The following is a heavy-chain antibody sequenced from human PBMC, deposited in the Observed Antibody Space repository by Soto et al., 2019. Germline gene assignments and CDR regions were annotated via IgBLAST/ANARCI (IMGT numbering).Heavy chain of an antibody. CDR1: GGSISSSSYY. Sequence: SETLSLTCTVSGGSISSSSYYWGWIRQPPGKGLEWIGSIYYSGSTYYNPSLKSRVTISVDTSKNQFSLKLSSVTAADTAVYYCARVRFLEWFRPGYYYMDVWGKGTTVTVSS. J-gene: IGHJ6*03. CDR3: ARVRFLEWFRPGYYYMDV. V-gene: IGHV4-39*01. D-gene: IGHD3-3*01. CDR2: IYYSGST.